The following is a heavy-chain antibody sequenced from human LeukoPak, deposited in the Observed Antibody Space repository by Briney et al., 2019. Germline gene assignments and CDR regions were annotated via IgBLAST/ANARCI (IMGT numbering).Heavy chain of an antibody. V-gene: IGHV3-23*01. CDR1: GFTFSTYA. D-gene: IGHD6-19*01. J-gene: IGHJ4*02. CDR3: AKVDGSSGWYGSDY. CDR2: ISNGGGST. Sequence: GGSLRLSCAASGFTFSTYAMSWVRQDPGKGLEWVSAISNGGGSTYYADSVKGRFTISRDNSKNTLYLQMNSLRAEDTAEYYCAKVDGSSGWYGSDYWGQGTLVTVSS.